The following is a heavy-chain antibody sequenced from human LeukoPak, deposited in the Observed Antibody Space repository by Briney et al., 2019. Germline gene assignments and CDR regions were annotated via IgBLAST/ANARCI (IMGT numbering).Heavy chain of an antibody. CDR2: TYYRSKWYN. CDR1: GDSVSSNSAA. CDR3: ARASELVVVPAAPGYYYYYYGMDV. Sequence: SQTLSLTCAISGDSVSSNSAAWNWIRQSPSRGLEWLGRTYYRSKWYNDYAVSVKSRITINLDTSKNQFSLQLNSVTPEDTAVYYCARASELVVVPAAPGYYYYYYGMDVWGQGTTVTVSS. V-gene: IGHV6-1*01. J-gene: IGHJ6*02. D-gene: IGHD2-2*01.